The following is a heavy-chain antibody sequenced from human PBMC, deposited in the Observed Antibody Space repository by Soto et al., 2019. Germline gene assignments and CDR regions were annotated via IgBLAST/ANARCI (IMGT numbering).Heavy chain of an antibody. CDR1: GGSISSYY. D-gene: IGHD6-13*01. J-gene: IGHJ4*02. Sequence: SETLSLTCTVSGGSISSYYWSWIRQPPGKGLEWIGYIYYSGSTNYNPSLKSRVTISVGTSKNQFSLKLSSVTAADTAVYYCASERTPEQQLVQRGYFDYWGQGTLVTVSS. CDR2: IYYSGST. V-gene: IGHV4-59*01. CDR3: ASERTPEQQLVQRGYFDY.